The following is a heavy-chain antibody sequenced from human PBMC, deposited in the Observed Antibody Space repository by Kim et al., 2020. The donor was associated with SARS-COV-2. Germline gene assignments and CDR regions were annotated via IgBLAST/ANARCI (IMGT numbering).Heavy chain of an antibody. CDR3: ARRAVTSLVSTLDS. D-gene: IGHD3-16*01. Sequence: YNPSLNNRVSISVDTSKKQFSLRLTSVTAADTAVYYCARRAVTSLVSTLDSWGQGVLVTVSA. J-gene: IGHJ4*02. V-gene: IGHV4-39*07.